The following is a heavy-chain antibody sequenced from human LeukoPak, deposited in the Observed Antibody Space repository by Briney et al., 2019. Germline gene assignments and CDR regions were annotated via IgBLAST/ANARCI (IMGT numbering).Heavy chain of an antibody. CDR3: ARQSGWSEPFDY. CDR2: IYYSGRT. Sequence: SETLSLTCTVSGGSISSSVCYWGWIRQSPGKGLEWIGSIYYSGRTYYNPSLKSRVTISVDTSKNQFSLKLSSGTAADTAVYYCARQSGWSEPFDYWGQGTLVTVSS. V-gene: IGHV4-39*01. D-gene: IGHD6-19*01. J-gene: IGHJ4*02. CDR1: GGSISSSVCY.